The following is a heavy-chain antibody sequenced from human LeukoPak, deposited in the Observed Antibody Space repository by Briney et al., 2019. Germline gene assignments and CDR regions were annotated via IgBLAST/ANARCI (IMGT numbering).Heavy chain of an antibody. CDR3: ARDISPYYDILTGYLAGDY. V-gene: IGHV1-8*01. D-gene: IGHD3-9*01. J-gene: IGHJ4*02. CDR2: MNPNSGNT. CDR1: GYTFTSYD. Sequence: VASVKVSCKASGYTFTSYDINWVRQATGQGLEWMGWMNPNSGNTGYAQKFQGRVTMTRNTSISTAYMELSSLRSDDTAVYYCARDISPYYDILTGYLAGDYWGQGTLVTVSS.